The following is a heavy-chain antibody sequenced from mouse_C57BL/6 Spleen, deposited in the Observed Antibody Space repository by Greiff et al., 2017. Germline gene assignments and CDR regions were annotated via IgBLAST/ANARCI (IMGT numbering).Heavy chain of an antibody. CDR2: IYPSDSET. J-gene: IGHJ2*01. CDR1: GYTFTSYW. V-gene: IGHV1-61*01. CDR3: ARRAGSFGY. Sequence: QVQLQQPGAELVRPGSSVKLSCKASGYTFTSYWMDWVKQRPGQGLEWIGNIYPSDSETHYNQKFKDKATLTVDKSTSTAYMQNSSLTSEDSAVYYCARRAGSFGYWGQGTTLTVSS. D-gene: IGHD3-3*01.